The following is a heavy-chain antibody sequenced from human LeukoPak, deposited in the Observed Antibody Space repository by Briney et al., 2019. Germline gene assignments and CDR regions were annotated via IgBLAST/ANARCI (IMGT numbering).Heavy chain of an antibody. D-gene: IGHD3-22*01. Sequence: KPSETLSLTCTVSGGSISSSSYYWGWIRQPPGKGLEWIGSIYYSGSTYYNPSLKSRVTISVDTSKNQFSLKLSSVTAADTAVYYCAKGSKLVVITRDHYMAVWGKGTTVTISS. CDR2: IYYSGST. CDR3: AKGSKLVVITRDHYMAV. J-gene: IGHJ6*03. V-gene: IGHV4-39*07. CDR1: GGSISSSSYY.